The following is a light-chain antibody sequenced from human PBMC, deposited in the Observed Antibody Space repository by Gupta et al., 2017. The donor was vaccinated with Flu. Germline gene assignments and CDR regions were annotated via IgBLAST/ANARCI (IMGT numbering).Light chain of an antibody. CDR1: QTVSSN. Sequence: EIVMTQSPATLSVSPGERATLSCRASQTVSSNLAWYQQKPGQAPRLLIYGAPTRATGIPSRFSGSGSGTXFTLTIXSLQSEDFAVYYCQQYNNWPITFGXATKVEIK. CDR3: QQYNNWPIT. V-gene: IGKV3D-15*01. J-gene: IGKJ4*01. CDR2: GAP.